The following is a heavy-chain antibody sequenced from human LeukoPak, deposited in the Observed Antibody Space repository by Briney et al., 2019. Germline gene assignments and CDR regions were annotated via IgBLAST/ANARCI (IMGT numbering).Heavy chain of an antibody. CDR1: GYTFTSYY. CDR3: AREGTEMATNDY. Sequence: ASVKVSCKASGYTFTSYYMHWVRQAPGQGLEWMGIINPSGGSTSYAQKFQGRVTMTRDMSTSTVYMELSSLRSADTAVYYCAREGTEMATNDYWGQGTLVTVSS. V-gene: IGHV1-46*01. J-gene: IGHJ4*02. D-gene: IGHD5-24*01. CDR2: INPSGGST.